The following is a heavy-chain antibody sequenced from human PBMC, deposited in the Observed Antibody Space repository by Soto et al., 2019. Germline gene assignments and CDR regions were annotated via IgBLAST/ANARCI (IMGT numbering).Heavy chain of an antibody. J-gene: IGHJ6*02. D-gene: IGHD2-2*03. CDR1: GFTFSSYW. CDR3: ARDVGYCISTSCYPDYYYGMDV. Sequence: EVQLVESGGGLVQPGGSLRLSCAASGFTFSSYWMSWVRQAPGKGLEWVANIKQDGSEKYYVDSVKGRFTISRDNAKNSLYLQRTSLRAEDTAVYYCARDVGYCISTSCYPDYYYGMDVWGQGTTVTVSS. CDR2: IKQDGSEK. V-gene: IGHV3-7*01.